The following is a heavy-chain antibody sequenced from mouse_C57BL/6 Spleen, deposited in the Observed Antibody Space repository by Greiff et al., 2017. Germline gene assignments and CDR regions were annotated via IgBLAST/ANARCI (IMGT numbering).Heavy chain of an antibody. CDR3: ARKVLDGYFLAWFAY. Sequence: QVQLKESGAELMKPGASVKLSCKATGYTFTGYWLEWVKQRPGHGLEWIGELLPGSGSTNYNEKFKGKATFTADTSANTAYMQLSSLTTEDSAIYYCARKVLDGYFLAWFAYWGQGTLVTVSA. CDR2: LLPGSGST. J-gene: IGHJ3*01. CDR1: GYTFTGYW. V-gene: IGHV1-9*01. D-gene: IGHD2-3*01.